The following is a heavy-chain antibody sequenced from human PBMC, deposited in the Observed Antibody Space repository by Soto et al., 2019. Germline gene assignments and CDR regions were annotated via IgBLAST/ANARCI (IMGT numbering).Heavy chain of an antibody. CDR3: ARPPGYTMTCTHFHGYS. D-gene: IGHD3-22*01. CDR2: ISPKSGGT. Sequence: GASVKVSCKASGYTFINYYMHWVRQAPGQGFEWMGRISPKSGGTNYAQKFQGRVSMTWDTSLKTAYMELSSLMSDDTAVYYCARPPGYTMTCTHFHGYSWGQGTQVTVSS. J-gene: IGHJ5*02. V-gene: IGHV1-2*02. CDR1: GYTFINYY.